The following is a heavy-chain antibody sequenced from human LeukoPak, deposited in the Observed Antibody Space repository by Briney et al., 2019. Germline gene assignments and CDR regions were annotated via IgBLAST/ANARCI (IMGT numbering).Heavy chain of an antibody. J-gene: IGHJ5*02. CDR2: ISAYNGNT. CDR3: ARDLRTAVAGNWFDP. V-gene: IGHV1-18*01. CDR1: GYTFTSYD. D-gene: IGHD6-19*01. Sequence: GASVKVSCKASGYTFTSYDISWVRQAPGQGLQWMGWISAYNGNTNYAQNFQGRVTMTTDTSTSTAYMELRSLRSDDTAVYYCARDLRTAVAGNWFDPWGQGTLVTVSS.